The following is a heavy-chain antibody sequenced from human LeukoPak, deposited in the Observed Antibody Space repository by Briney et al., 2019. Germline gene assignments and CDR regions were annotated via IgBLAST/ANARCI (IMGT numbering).Heavy chain of an antibody. J-gene: IGHJ3*02. CDR2: IWFDASNK. CDR1: GFTFSSYG. CDR3: ARSYSGSYRDAFDI. V-gene: IGHV3-30*02. D-gene: IGHD1-26*01. Sequence: PGGSLRLSCAASGFTFSSYGMHWVRQAPGKGLEWVASIWFDASNKYYADSVKGRFTISRDNSKNTLYLQMDSLRAEDTAVYYCARSYSGSYRDAFDIWGQGTMVTVSS.